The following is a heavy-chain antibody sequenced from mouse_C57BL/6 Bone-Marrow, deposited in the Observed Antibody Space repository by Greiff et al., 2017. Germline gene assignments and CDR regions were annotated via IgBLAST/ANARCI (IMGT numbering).Heavy chain of an antibody. D-gene: IGHD2-2*01. V-gene: IGHV1-50*01. J-gene: IGHJ2*01. CDR3: AQLWLRNY. CDR1: GYTFTSYW. CDR2: IDPSASYT. Sequence: QVQLQQPGAELVKPGASVKLSCKASGYTFTSYWLQWVKQRPGQGLEWIGEIDPSASYTNYNQKFKGKATLTVDTSSSTAYMQLSSLTSEDSAVYDCAQLWLRNYWGQGTTLTVSS.